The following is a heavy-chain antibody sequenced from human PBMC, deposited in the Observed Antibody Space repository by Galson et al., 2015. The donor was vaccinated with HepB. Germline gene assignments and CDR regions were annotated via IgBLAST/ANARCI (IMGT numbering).Heavy chain of an antibody. CDR1: EFTVSGAD. Sequence: SLRLSCATSEFTVSGADMNWVRQPPGNRLEWVSVIYSGHGTFYADSVQGRYTNPRDDSRDKVYLQMSSLKVEDTGVYYCTTDPSEWGQGTLVTVSA. CDR3: TTDPSE. J-gene: IGHJ4*02. CDR2: IYSGHGT. V-gene: IGHV3-53*01.